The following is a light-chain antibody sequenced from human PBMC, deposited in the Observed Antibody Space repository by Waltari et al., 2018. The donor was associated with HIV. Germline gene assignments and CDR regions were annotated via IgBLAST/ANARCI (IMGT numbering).Light chain of an antibody. CDR3: MVFVGSDIWV. J-gene: IGLJ3*02. CDR1: SGSVSTSPY. CDR2: NTN. V-gene: IGLV8-61*01. Sequence: QTVVTQEPSFSVSPGGTVTLTCGLSSGSVSTSPYPSWYPPTPGQAPRTLMYNTNMRSSGVPDRFSGSILGNKAALTITGAQADDESDYYCMVFVGSDIWVFGGGTRLAVL.